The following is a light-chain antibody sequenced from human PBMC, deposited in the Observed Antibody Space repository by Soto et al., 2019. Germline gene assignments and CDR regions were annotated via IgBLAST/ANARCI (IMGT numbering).Light chain of an antibody. CDR3: QTWGTGYWV. Sequence: QLVLTQSPSASASLGASVKLTCTLSSGHSSYAIAWHQQMPEKGPRYLMKLNSDGSHNKGDGIPDRFSGSSSGAERYLTISSLQSEDEADYDCQTWGTGYWVFGGGTKLTVL. J-gene: IGLJ3*02. V-gene: IGLV4-69*01. CDR1: SGHSSYA. CDR2: LNSDGSH.